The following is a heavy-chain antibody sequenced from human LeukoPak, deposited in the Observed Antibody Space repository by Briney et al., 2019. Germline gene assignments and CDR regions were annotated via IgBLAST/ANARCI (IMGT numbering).Heavy chain of an antibody. D-gene: IGHD3-22*01. CDR1: GYTFTSYG. CDR3: ARVLGTGYYYDSSGYYLLDY. CDR2: ISAYNGNT. Sequence: ASVKVSCKASGYTFTSYGISWVRQAPGQGLEWMGWISAYNGNTNYAQKLQGRVTMTTDTSTSTAYMELRSLRSDDTAVYYCARVLGTGYYYDSSGYYLLDYWGQGTLVTVSS. V-gene: IGHV1-18*01. J-gene: IGHJ4*02.